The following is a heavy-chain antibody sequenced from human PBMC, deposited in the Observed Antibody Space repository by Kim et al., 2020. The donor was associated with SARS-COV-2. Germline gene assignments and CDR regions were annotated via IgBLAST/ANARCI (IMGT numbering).Heavy chain of an antibody. CDR2: ISDSGADR. J-gene: IGHJ4*02. D-gene: IGHD5-12*01. V-gene: IGHV3-23*01. Sequence: GGSLRLSCAASGFTFSGYGMSWVRRAPGKGLEWVSAISDSGADRNYANSVKGRFTISRDNSKNTLYLQMNSLRDEDTAVYYCAKRLGYRTPNFDYWGQGTLVTVSS. CDR3: AKRLGYRTPNFDY. CDR1: GFTFSGYG.